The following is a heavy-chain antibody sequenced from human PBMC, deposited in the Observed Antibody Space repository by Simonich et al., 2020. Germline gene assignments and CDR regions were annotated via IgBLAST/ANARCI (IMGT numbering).Heavy chain of an antibody. J-gene: IGHJ6*02. CDR2: ISSSSSYI. D-gene: IGHD6-19*01. Sequence: EVQLVESGGGLVKPEGSLRLSCAASGFTFSSYSMNWVRQAPGKGLEWVSSISSSSSYIYYADSVKGRFTIARDNAKNSLYLQMYSLRAEDTAVYYCARWIAVAGTGAYGMDVWGQGTTVTVSS. CDR3: ARWIAVAGTGAYGMDV. V-gene: IGHV3-21*01. CDR1: GFTFSSYS.